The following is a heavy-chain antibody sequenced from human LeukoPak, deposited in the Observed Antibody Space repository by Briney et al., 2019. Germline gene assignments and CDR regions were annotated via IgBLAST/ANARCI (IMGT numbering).Heavy chain of an antibody. D-gene: IGHD2-15*01. CDR1: GFTFSSYA. V-gene: IGHV3-23*01. CDR3: AKAEGYCSGGSCYDYFDY. J-gene: IGHJ4*02. CDR2: ISGSGGST. Sequence: GGSLRLSCAASGFTFSSYAMSWVRQAPGKGLEWVSDISGSGGSTYYADSVKGRFTISRDNSKNTLYLQMNSLRAADTAVYYCAKAEGYCSGGSCYDYFDYWGQGTLVTVSS.